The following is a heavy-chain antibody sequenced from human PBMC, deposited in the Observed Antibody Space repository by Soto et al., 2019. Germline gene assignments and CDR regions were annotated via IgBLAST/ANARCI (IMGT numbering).Heavy chain of an antibody. D-gene: IGHD6-13*01. CDR3: ATDSGIAPWHYFDY. J-gene: IGHJ4*02. V-gene: IGHV1-24*01. Sequence: GASVKVSCKVSGYTLTELSMHWVRQAPGKGLEWMGGFDPEDGETIYAQKFQGRVTMTEDTSTDTAYMELSSLRSEDTAVYYCATDSGIAPWHYFDYWGQGTLVTVSS. CDR1: GYTLTELS. CDR2: FDPEDGET.